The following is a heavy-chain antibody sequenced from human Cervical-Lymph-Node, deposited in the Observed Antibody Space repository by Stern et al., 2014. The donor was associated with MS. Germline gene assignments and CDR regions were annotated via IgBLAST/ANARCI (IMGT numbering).Heavy chain of an antibody. V-gene: IGHV1-69*01. CDR2: IIPMFGTA. J-gene: IGHJ6*02. CDR3: ASSVGELTPEAV. CDR1: GGTFSSPA. Sequence: VQLEESGAEVKKPGSSVRVSCKASGGTFSSPAISWGRQAPGQGLEWMGGIIPMFGTAKYAQKFQGRVTITADDSTSTAYMEVSSLRSEDTAVYYCASSVGELTPEAVWGQGTTVTVFS. D-gene: IGHD3-10*01.